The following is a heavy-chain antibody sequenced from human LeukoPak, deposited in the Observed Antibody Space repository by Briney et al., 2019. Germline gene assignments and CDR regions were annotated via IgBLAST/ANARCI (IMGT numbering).Heavy chain of an antibody. D-gene: IGHD5-24*01. CDR2: INTNTGKP. CDR3: ASSRDGYNFAIDALDL. Sequence: ASVKVSCKAFEYTFTSYAMNWVRQAPGQGLEWMGWINTNTGKPTYAPGFTGRIVLSLDTSVSTAYLQISSLKAEDTAVYYCASSRDGYNFAIDALDLWGQGTMVTVSS. V-gene: IGHV7-4-1*02. J-gene: IGHJ3*01. CDR1: EYTFTSYA.